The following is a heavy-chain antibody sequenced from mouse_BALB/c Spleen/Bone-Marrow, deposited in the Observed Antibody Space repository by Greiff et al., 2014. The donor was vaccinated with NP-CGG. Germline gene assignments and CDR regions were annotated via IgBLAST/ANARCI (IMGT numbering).Heavy chain of an antibody. V-gene: IGHV1S81*02. CDR2: INPSNGGA. D-gene: IGHD2-2*01. CDR3: KTSRGYNWFAY. J-gene: IGHJ3*01. Sequence: QVQLQQSGAELVKPGASVKLSCKASGYTFTSYYMYWVKQRPGQGLEWIREINPSNGGADFNKKFKIKATLTVDKSSSTAYMQLSRRTSEDPAVYYCKTSRGYNWFAYWGQGTLVTVSA. CDR1: GYTFTSYY.